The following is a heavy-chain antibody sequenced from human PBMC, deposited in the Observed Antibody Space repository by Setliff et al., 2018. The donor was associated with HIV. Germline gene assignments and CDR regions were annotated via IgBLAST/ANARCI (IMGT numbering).Heavy chain of an antibody. J-gene: IGHJ4*02. Sequence: SVKVSCKASGYTFTSYYMHWVRQAPGQGLAWMGGSIPLSGTSNYAQKFHGRDAITADELMTTAYMELNSLGSEDTAVYFCASASGYCRSGVCYIGVHKTPDKYYCDSWGQGTLVTVSS. CDR2: SIPLSGTS. V-gene: IGHV1-69*13. CDR1: GYTFTSYY. D-gene: IGHD2-8*01. CDR3: ASASGYCRSGVCYIGVHKTPDKYYCDS.